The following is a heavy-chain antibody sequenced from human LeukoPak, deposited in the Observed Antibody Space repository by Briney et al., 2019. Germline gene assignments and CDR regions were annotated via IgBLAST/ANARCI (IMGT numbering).Heavy chain of an antibody. Sequence: GGSLRLSCAASGFTFSSYEMNWVRQAPGKGLEWVSYISNSDSTKYYADSVKGRLTISRDNAKNSLYLQMNSLRAEDTAVYYCARDLITMIVVANDAFDIWGQGTMVTVSS. V-gene: IGHV3-48*03. CDR3: ARDLITMIVVANDAFDI. J-gene: IGHJ3*02. CDR1: GFTFSSYE. D-gene: IGHD3-22*01. CDR2: ISNSDSTK.